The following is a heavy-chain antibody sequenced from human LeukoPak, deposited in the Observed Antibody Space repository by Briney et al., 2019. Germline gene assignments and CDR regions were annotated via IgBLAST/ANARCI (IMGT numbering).Heavy chain of an antibody. J-gene: IGHJ4*02. CDR1: GGSISSSSYY. CDR2: IYYSGST. D-gene: IGHD3-16*02. V-gene: IGHV4-39*07. CDR3: ARINRSGDLSLTFDY. Sequence: SQTLSLTCTVSGGSISSSSYYWGWIRQPPGKGLEWIGSIYYSGSTYYNPSLKSRVTISVDTSKNQFSLKLSSVTAADTAVYYCARINRSGDLSLTFDYWGQGTLVTVSS.